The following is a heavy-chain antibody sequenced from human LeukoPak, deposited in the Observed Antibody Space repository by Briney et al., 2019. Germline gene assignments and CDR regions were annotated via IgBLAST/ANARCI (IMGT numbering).Heavy chain of an antibody. CDR2: IYTSGST. V-gene: IGHV4-61*02. Sequence: PSETLSLTCTVSGDSISSGNYYWSWIRQPAGKGLEWIGRIYTSGSTNYNPSLKSRVTISVDTSKNQFSLKLSSVTAADTAVYYCAREVVGEGSSSWYLNWFDPWGQGTLVTVSS. CDR3: AREVVGEGSSSWYLNWFDP. CDR1: GDSISSGNYY. J-gene: IGHJ5*02. D-gene: IGHD6-13*01.